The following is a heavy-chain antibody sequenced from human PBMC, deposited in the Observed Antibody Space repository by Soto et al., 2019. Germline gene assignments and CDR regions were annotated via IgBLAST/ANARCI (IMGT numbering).Heavy chain of an antibody. CDR1: GVSITSTTYF. D-gene: IGHD4-4*01. V-gene: IGHV4-39*01. CDR2: LSYAGNT. CDR3: ARQATYTLDV. J-gene: IGHJ6*02. Sequence: QLQLQESGPGLVQPSETLSLSCAVSGVSITSTTYFWAWIRQPPGKGLEWIGTLSYAGNTYYNPSLHSRVTISADTSKNQFSLMLTSLTAADTAVYYCARQATYTLDVWGQGTTVTVS.